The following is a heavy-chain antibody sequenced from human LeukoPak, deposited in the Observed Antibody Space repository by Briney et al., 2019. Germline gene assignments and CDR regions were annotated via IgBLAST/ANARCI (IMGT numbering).Heavy chain of an antibody. D-gene: IGHD3-3*01. V-gene: IGHV3-23*01. CDR3: AKDQYDFWSGYYRLDY. CDR1: GFTFSSYA. J-gene: IGHJ4*02. CDR2: ISGSGGST. Sequence: PGGSLRLSCAASGFTFSSYAMSWVRQAPGKGLEWVSAISGSGGSTYYADSVKGRFSISRDNSKNTLYLQMNSLRAEDTAVYYCAKDQYDFWSGYYRLDYWGQGTLVTVSS.